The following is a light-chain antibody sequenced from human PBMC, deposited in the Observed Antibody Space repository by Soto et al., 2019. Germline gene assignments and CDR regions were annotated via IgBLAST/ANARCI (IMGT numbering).Light chain of an antibody. CDR1: SSDVGSYNL. CDR3: CSYAGGTTFYV. Sequence: QSALTQPASGSRSPGQSITISCTGTSSDVGSYNLVSWYQHHPGKAPKLLIYEVSKRPSGVSVRFSGSKSVNTASLTISGLKAEDEADYYCCSYAGGTTFYVFGTGTKLTVL. J-gene: IGLJ1*01. V-gene: IGLV2-23*02. CDR2: EVS.